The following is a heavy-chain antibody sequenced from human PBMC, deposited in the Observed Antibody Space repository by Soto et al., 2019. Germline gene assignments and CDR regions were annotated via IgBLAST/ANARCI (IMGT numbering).Heavy chain of an antibody. CDR3: AVLAVAAQRYAFDI. J-gene: IGHJ3*02. CDR1: GGTFSSYT. D-gene: IGHD6-19*01. Sequence: QVQLVQSGAEVKKPGSSVKVSCKASGGTFSSYTISWVRQAPGQGHEWMGRIIPILGIANYAQKFQGRVTITADKSTSTAYMELSSLRSEDTAVYYCAVLAVAAQRYAFDIWGLGTMVTVSS. V-gene: IGHV1-69*02. CDR2: IIPILGIA.